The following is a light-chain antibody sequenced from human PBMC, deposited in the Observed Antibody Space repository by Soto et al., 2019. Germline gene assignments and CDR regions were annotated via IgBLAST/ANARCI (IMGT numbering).Light chain of an antibody. Sequence: EIVLTQSPGILSLSPGDRATLSCRASQSVSSNFLAWYQQKPGQAPRLLIYGASIRAIGIPDRFSGSGSGTDFTLTIRRLEPEDFAMYFCHQYGSSPRTFGQGTKVEIK. CDR1: QSVSSNF. V-gene: IGKV3-20*01. CDR3: HQYGSSPRT. J-gene: IGKJ1*01. CDR2: GAS.